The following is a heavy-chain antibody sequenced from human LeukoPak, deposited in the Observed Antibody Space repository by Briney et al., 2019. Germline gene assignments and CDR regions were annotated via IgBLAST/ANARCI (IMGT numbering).Heavy chain of an antibody. CDR1: GFTVSSNY. CDR3: ARLDYGGNVVDY. CDR2: IYSGGST. V-gene: IGHV3-53*01. D-gene: IGHD4-23*01. Sequence: GGSLRLSCAASGFTVSSNYMSWVRQAPGKGLEWVSVIYSGGSTYYADSVKGRFTISRDNSKNTLYLQMSSLRAEDTAVYYCARLDYGGNVVDYWGQGTLVTVSS. J-gene: IGHJ4*02.